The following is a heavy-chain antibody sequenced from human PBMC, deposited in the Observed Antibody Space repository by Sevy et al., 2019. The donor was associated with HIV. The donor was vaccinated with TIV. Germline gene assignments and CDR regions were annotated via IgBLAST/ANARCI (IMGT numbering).Heavy chain of an antibody. J-gene: IGHJ4*02. CDR1: GFTFSSYW. CDR3: ASAVGVVVPAPKAKKGDY. Sequence: GGSLRLSCAASGFTFSSYWMSWVRQAPGKGLEWVANIKQDGSEKYYVDSVKGRFTISRDNAKNSLYLQMNCLRAEDTAVYYCASAVGVVVPAPKAKKGDYWGQGTLVTVSS. V-gene: IGHV3-7*01. D-gene: IGHD2-2*01. CDR2: IKQDGSEK.